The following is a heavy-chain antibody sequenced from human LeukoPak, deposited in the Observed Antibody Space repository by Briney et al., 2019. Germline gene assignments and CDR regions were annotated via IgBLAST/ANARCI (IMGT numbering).Heavy chain of an antibody. D-gene: IGHD6-19*01. Sequence: SETLSLTCTVSGGSISSGDYYWSWIRQPPGKGLEWIGYIYYSGSTYYNPSLKSRVTISVDTSKNQFSLKLSSVTAADTAVYYCARVDSSGWYVEGWGQGTLATVSS. V-gene: IGHV4-30-4*01. CDR1: GGSISSGDYY. J-gene: IGHJ4*02. CDR3: ARVDSSGWYVEG. CDR2: IYYSGST.